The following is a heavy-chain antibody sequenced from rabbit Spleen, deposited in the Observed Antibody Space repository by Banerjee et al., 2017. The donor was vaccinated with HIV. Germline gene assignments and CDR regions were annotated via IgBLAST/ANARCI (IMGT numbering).Heavy chain of an antibody. J-gene: IGHJ4*01. D-gene: IGHD2-1*01. CDR1: GFSFSSNHY. CDR3: VRDQAGDADYGPYYLNL. Sequence: GDLVKPGASLTLTCTASGFSFSSNHYMCWVRQAPGKGLEWIACIEGGSSAFSYFASWAKGRFTISKTSSTTVTLQMTSLTAADTATYFCVRDQAGDADYGPYYLNLWGPGTLVTVS. CDR2: IEGGSSAFS. V-gene: IGHV1S40*01.